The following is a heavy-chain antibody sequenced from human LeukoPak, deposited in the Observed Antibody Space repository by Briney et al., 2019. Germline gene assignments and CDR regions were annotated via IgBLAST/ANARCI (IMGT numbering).Heavy chain of an antibody. J-gene: IGHJ6*04. CDR1: GYTFSSYD. V-gene: IGHV1-8*01. CDR2: MNPNSGNT. CDR3: ARWGHAMDV. Sequence: ASVKVSCTASGYTFSSYDINWVRQATGQGLEWMGWMNPNSGNTGDAQKFQCRVTMTRTPSISTAYMELSSLRSEDTAVYYCARWGHAMDVWGKGTTVTVSS. D-gene: IGHD1-26*01.